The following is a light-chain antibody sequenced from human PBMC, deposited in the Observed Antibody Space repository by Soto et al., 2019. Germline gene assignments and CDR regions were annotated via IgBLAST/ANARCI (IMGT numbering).Light chain of an antibody. J-gene: IGLJ2*01. Sequence: QSALTQPASVSGSPGQSITISCTGTSSDVGGYNYVSWYQQHPGKVPKLIIYEVSNRPSGVSNRLSGSKSGNTASLTISGLQAEDEADYYCSSYTIDITVIFGGGTKLTVL. CDR2: EVS. V-gene: IGLV2-14*01. CDR1: SSDVGGYNY. CDR3: SSYTIDITVI.